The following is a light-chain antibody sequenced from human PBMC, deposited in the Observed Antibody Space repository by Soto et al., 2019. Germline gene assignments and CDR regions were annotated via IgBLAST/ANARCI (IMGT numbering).Light chain of an antibody. CDR3: QQYYNTPYT. J-gene: IGKJ2*01. CDR2: WAS. Sequence: DIVMTQSPDFLAVSLVESATITCKSSQNVLYRSSNKSYLAWYQQRPGQPPRLLLYWASTRESGVPDRFIGSGSETDFTLNISSLQAGDEAIYHCQQYYNTPYTFGQGTTLEIK. V-gene: IGKV4-1*01. CDR1: QNVLYRSSNKSY.